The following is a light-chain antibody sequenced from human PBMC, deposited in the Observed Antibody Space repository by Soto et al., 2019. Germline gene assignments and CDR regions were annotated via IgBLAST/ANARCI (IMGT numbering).Light chain of an antibody. V-gene: IGKV1-5*03. CDR3: QQYNSYPLT. J-gene: IGKJ4*01. CDR2: KAS. CDR1: QSISSW. Sequence: DIQMTQSPSTLSASVGDRCTITCRSSQSISSWLAWYQQKPGKATKLLIYKASSLESGVPSRFSGSGSGTEFTLTISSLQPDDFATYYCQQYNSYPLTFGGGTKVDIK.